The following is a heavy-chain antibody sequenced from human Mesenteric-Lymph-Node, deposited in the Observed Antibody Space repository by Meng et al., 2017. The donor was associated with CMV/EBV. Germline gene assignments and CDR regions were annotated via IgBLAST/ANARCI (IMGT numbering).Heavy chain of an antibody. Sequence: ASVKVSCKLSGYTLSEVSIHWVRQAPGKGLEWVGHFDPEDAETVYAQKFQGRVTMTEDRSTDSAYMELSSLTSDDTAIYYCATLPGGYTMIRGRRHYYYGLDVWGQGTTVTVSS. V-gene: IGHV1-24*01. CDR2: FDPEDAET. D-gene: IGHD3-10*01. CDR1: GYTLSEVS. J-gene: IGHJ6*02. CDR3: ATLPGGYTMIRGRRHYYYGLDV.